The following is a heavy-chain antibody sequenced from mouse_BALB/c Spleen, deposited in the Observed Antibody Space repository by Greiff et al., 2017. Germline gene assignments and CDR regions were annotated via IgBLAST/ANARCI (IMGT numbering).Heavy chain of an antibody. CDR1: GYSITSDYA. CDR3: ARVGNYHYAFDY. Sequence: DVKLVESGPGLVKPSQSLSLTCTATGYSITSDYAWNCLRQLPGNKLGGVGYISYSGSTNYNPSLKSRISITRDTSKNQFYLQLNTVTTEDTATYYCARVGNYHYAFDYWGQGTTVTVSS. D-gene: IGHD2-1*01. J-gene: IGHJ4*01. V-gene: IGHV3-2*02. CDR2: ISYSGST.